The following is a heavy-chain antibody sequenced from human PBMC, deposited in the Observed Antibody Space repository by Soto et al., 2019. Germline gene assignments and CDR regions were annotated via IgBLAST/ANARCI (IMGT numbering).Heavy chain of an antibody. V-gene: IGHV3-49*03. D-gene: IGHD2-2*01. CDR3: TRNPHRTCSSAACYADF. CDR2: IRSRTYGAAA. Sequence: PGGSLRLSCTASGFRFSDYGMSWFRQAPGKGLEWVSFIRSRTYGAAADYAASVEGRFILSRDDFTSIASLQMNNLRTEDTAVYYCTRNPHRTCSSAACYADFWGQGILVTVSS. J-gene: IGHJ4*02. CDR1: GFRFSDYG.